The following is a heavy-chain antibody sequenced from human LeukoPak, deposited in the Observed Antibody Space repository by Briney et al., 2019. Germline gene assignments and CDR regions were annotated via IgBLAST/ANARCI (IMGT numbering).Heavy chain of an antibody. V-gene: IGHV3-48*01. CDR2: ISGSSSTI. CDR1: GFTFSSYS. J-gene: IGHJ6*03. Sequence: PGGSLRLSCAASGFTFSSYSMNWVRQAPGKGLEWVSYISGSSSTIYYADSVKGRFTISRDNAKNSLYLQMNSLRAEDTAVYYCAKVAGTHPYYYYYYYMDVWGKGTTVTVSS. CDR3: AKVAGTHPYYYYYYYMDV. D-gene: IGHD6-19*01.